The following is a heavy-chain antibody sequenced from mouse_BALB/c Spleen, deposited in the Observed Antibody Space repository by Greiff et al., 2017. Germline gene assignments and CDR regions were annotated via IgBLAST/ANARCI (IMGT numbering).Heavy chain of an antibody. D-gene: IGHD1-1*01. J-gene: IGHJ4*01. Sequence: QVQLKESGPGLVAPSQSLSISCTVSGFSLSRYSVHWVRQPPGKGLEWLGMIWGGGSTDYNSALKSSLSISKDNSKSQVFFKMNSLQTNDTAMYYCARKGDGSRVSYYAMDYWGQGTSVTVSS. CDR3: ARKGDGSRVSYYAMDY. V-gene: IGHV2-6-4*01. CDR2: IWGGGST. CDR1: GFSLSRYS.